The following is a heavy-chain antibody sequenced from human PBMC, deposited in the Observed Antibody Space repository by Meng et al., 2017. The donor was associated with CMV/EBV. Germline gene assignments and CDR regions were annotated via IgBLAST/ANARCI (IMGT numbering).Heavy chain of an antibody. J-gene: IGHJ4*02. CDR2: ITQGGSEK. V-gene: IGHV3-7*01. D-gene: IGHD2-2*02. CDR3: ARYCTNTGCYIYDY. Sequence: GGSLRLSCAASGFTFSSYWMSWVRQAPGKGLEWVANITQGGSEKYYVDSVKGRFTMSRDNAKNSLYLQMSSLTAEDTAVYYCARYCTNTGCYIYDYWGQGTLVTVSS. CDR1: GFTFSSYW.